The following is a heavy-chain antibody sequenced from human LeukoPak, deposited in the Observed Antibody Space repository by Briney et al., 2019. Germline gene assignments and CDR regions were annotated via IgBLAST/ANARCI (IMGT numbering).Heavy chain of an antibody. D-gene: IGHD3-22*01. Sequence: GRSLRLSCAASGFTFSSYGMHWVRQAPGKGLVWVSRINSDGSSTSYADSVKGRFTISRDNAKNTLYLQMNSLRAEDTAVYYCARDGPYDSSGYFSESVDYWGQGTLVTVSS. CDR2: INSDGSST. V-gene: IGHV3-74*01. CDR1: GFTFSSYG. J-gene: IGHJ4*02. CDR3: ARDGPYDSSGYFSESVDY.